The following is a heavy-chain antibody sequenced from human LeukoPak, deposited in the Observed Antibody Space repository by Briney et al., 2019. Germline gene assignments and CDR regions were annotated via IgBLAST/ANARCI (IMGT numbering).Heavy chain of an antibody. CDR1: GDSISSYY. CDR3: ARQYNSGWFFDY. Sequence: SETLSLTCTVSGDSISSYYWNWIRQPPGKGLEWIGYIYYSGSTNYNPSLKSRVTISVDTSRNQFSLKLSSVTAADTAVYYCARQYNSGWFFDYWGQGTLVTVSS. J-gene: IGHJ4*02. D-gene: IGHD6-19*01. V-gene: IGHV4-59*08. CDR2: IYYSGST.